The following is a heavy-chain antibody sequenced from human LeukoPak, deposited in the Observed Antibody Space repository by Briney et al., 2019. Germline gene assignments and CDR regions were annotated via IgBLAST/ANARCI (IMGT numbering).Heavy chain of an antibody. V-gene: IGHV4-61*02. Sequence: SETLSLTCTVSGGSISSGSYYWSWIRQPAGKGLEWIGRIYTSGSTNYNPSLKSRVTISVDTSKNQFSLKLSSVTAADTAVYYCARLGDYGDPTVIDYWGQGTLVTVSS. CDR2: IYTSGST. D-gene: IGHD4-17*01. CDR1: GGSISSGSYY. J-gene: IGHJ4*02. CDR3: ARLGDYGDPTVIDY.